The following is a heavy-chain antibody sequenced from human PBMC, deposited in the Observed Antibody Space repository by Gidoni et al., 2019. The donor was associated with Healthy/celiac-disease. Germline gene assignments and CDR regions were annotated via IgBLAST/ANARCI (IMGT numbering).Heavy chain of an antibody. CDR3: ARPSSTRQRTRGSFDI. CDR2: IYPVDSDT. CDR1: GYSVTNSW. D-gene: IGHD2-2*01. Sequence: EVQLVQSGAEVKEPGKSLTIACRGEGYSVTNSWIVWLRQMPGKGLEWMRIIYPVDSDTRYRPSSQGQVTISADKSLSTAYLQWSSLKASDTAIYYCARPSSTRQRTRGSFDIWGQGTMVTVSP. V-gene: IGHV5-51*01. J-gene: IGHJ3*02.